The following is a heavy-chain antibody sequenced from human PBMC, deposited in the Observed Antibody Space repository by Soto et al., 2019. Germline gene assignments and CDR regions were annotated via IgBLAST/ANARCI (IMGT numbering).Heavy chain of an antibody. CDR1: GYTFTSYD. J-gene: IGHJ6*03. Sequence: ASVKVSCKASGYTFTSYDINWVRQATGQGLEWMGWMNPNSGNTGYAQKFQGRVTMTRNTSISTAYMELSSLRSEDTAVYYCARVTYYYGSGSYTAVYYYHMDVWGKGTTVTVSS. CDR2: MNPNSGNT. D-gene: IGHD3-10*01. V-gene: IGHV1-8*01. CDR3: ARVTYYYGSGSYTAVYYYHMDV.